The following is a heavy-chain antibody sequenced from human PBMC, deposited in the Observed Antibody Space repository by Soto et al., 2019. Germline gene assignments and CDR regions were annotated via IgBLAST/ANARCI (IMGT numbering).Heavy chain of an antibody. CDR3: ARRCTIFGVVTAAGGDAFDI. CDR2: IIPIFGTA. Sequence: QVQLVQSGAEVKKPGSSVKVSCKASGGTFSSYVISWVRQAPGQGLEWMGGIIPIFGTANYAQKFQGRVTITADESTSTAYMELSSLRSEDTAVYYCARRCTIFGVVTAAGGDAFDIWGQGTMVTVSS. D-gene: IGHD3-3*01. J-gene: IGHJ3*02. V-gene: IGHV1-69*01. CDR1: GGTFSSYV.